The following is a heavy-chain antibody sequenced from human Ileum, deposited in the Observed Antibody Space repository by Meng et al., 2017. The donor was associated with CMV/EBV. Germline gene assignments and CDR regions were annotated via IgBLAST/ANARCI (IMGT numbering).Heavy chain of an antibody. V-gene: IGHV4-61*02. CDR3: ARDSAWLIDQ. J-gene: IGHJ4*02. Sequence: RLQGAGPGLVKPSPTLSLTCTVSGGSLGGGYYWNWIRQPAGKGLEWIGRIYTSGSTNYNPSLKSRFTISVDTSKNQFSLNLTSVTAADTAVYYCARDSAWLIDQWGQGTLVTVSS. CDR2: IYTSGST. CDR1: GGSLGGGYY. D-gene: IGHD6-19*01.